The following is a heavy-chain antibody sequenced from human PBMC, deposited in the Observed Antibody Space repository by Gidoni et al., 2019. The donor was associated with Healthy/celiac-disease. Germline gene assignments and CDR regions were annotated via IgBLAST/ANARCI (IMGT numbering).Heavy chain of an antibody. D-gene: IGHD2-2*01. CDR2: INHSGST. Sequence: QVQLQQWGAGLLKPSETLSLTCAVYGVSFSGYSWSWIRQPPGKGLEWIGEINHSGSTNYNPSLKSRVTISVDTSKNQFSLKLSSVTAADTAVYYCAREIVVVPAATSYYYYGMDVWGQGTTVTVSS. CDR1: GVSFSGYS. V-gene: IGHV4-34*01. CDR3: AREIVVVPAATSYYYYGMDV. J-gene: IGHJ6*02.